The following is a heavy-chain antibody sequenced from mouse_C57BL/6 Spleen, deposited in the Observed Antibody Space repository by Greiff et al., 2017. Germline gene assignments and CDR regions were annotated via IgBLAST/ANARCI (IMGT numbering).Heavy chain of an antibody. CDR2: IYPGSGNT. Sequence: QVQLQQSGAELVTPGASVKLSCKASGYTFTDYYINWVKQRPGQGLEWIARIYPGSGNTYYNEKFKGKATLTAEKSSSTAYMQLSRLTSEDSAVYFCARSYYYGSRGDAMDYWGQGTSVTVSS. CDR1: GYTFTDYY. D-gene: IGHD1-1*01. J-gene: IGHJ4*01. V-gene: IGHV1-76*01. CDR3: ARSYYYGSRGDAMDY.